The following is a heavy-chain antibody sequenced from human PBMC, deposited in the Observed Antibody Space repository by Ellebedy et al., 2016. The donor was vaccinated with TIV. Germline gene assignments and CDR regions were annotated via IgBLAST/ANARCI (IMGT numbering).Heavy chain of an antibody. D-gene: IGHD3-22*01. CDR1: GFTFRNYA. V-gene: IGHV3-23*01. CDR3: ARSEMILVGNGMDV. J-gene: IGHJ6*02. CDR2: INSGGESI. Sequence: GGSLRLSCAASGFTFRNYAMIWVRQAPGEGLEWVSSINSGGESIYYAGSVKGRFTISRDNSKNTLYLQMNSLRAEDTAVYFCARSEMILVGNGMDVWGQGTTVTVSS.